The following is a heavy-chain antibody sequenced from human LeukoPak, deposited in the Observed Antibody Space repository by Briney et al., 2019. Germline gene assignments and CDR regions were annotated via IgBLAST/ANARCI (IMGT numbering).Heavy chain of an antibody. CDR1: GFTFSNYW. CDR2: IKQYGSEK. CDR3: ARDVGIAVPVLLY. V-gene: IGHV3-7*05. J-gene: IGHJ4*02. Sequence: GSLRLSCAASGFTFSNYWMSWVRQAPGKGLEWVANIKQYGSEKYNVDSVKGGFTISRDNAKNSLYLQMSSLRAEDRAVYYCARDVGIAVPVLLYWGQGTLVTVSS. D-gene: IGHD6-19*01.